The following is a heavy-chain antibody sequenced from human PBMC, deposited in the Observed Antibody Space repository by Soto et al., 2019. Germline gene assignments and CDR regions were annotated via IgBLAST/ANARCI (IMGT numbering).Heavy chain of an antibody. V-gene: IGHV3-48*03. CDR2: ISKRGITT. CDR1: GFNFSNFD. D-gene: IGHD2-8*01. Sequence: GGSLRLSCVASGFNFSNFDMNWVRQTPGGGLEWISLISKRGITTTYADSVRSRFTISRDNARSSLYLQMDRLTVEDTGIYYCARGGVVWGQGALVTVSS. CDR3: ARGGVV. J-gene: IGHJ4*02.